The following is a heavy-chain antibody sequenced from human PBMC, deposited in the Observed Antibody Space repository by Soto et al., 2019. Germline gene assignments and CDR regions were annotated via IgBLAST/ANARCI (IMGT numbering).Heavy chain of an antibody. J-gene: IGHJ4*02. D-gene: IGHD3-10*01. CDR1: GFTFSSYA. V-gene: IGHV3-23*01. CDR3: ATGSYGSGSQSGHDY. CDR2: ISGSGGST. Sequence: PGGSLRLSCAASGFTFSSYAMSWVRQAPGKGLEWVSAISGSGGSTYYADSVKGRFTISRDNSKNTLYLQMNSLRAEDTAVYYCATGSYGSGSQSGHDYWGQGTLVTVSS.